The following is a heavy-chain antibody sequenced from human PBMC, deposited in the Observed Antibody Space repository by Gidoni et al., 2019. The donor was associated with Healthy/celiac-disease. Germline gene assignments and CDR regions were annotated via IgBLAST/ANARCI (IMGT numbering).Heavy chain of an antibody. CDR1: GFTFSRYC. CDR3: ARETYYDILTGYCSAFDI. Sequence: EVQLVESGGGLVQPGGSLRLSCAASGFTFSRYCMSWVRQAPGKGLGWVANIKQDGSEKYYVDSVKGRFTISRDNAKNSLYLQMNSLRAEDTAVYYCARETYYDILTGYCSAFDIWGQGTMVTVSS. V-gene: IGHV3-7*01. CDR2: IKQDGSEK. D-gene: IGHD3-9*01. J-gene: IGHJ3*02.